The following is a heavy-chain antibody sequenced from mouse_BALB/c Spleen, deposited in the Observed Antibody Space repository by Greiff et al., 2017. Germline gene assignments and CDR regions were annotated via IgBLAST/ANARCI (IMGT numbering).Heavy chain of an antibody. V-gene: IGHV1-80*01. CDR1: GYAFSSYW. CDR3: AKGLRRGTYYAMDY. D-gene: IGHD3-3*01. Sequence: QVQLKESGAELVRPGSSVKISCKASGYAFSSYWMNWVKQRPGQGLEWIGQIYPGDGDTNYNGKFKGKATLTADKSSSTAYMQLSSLTSEDSAVYFCAKGLRRGTYYAMDYWGQGTSVTVSS. J-gene: IGHJ4*01. CDR2: IYPGDGDT.